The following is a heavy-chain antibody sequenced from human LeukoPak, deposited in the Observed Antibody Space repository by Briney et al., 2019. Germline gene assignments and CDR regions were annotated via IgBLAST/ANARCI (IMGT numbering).Heavy chain of an antibody. CDR2: IAYDGSRA. J-gene: IGHJ4*02. V-gene: IGHV3-33*01. D-gene: IGHD1-14*01. Sequence: GGFLRLSCAGSGFTFGGYGVHWFRQTPGKGLEWVAVIAYDGSRAFYADSVKGRFTISRDNSKNTMSVQMDDLRAEDTAVYYCTRYNNDHFDYWGQGTLVTVSS. CDR1: GFTFGGYG. CDR3: TRYNNDHFDY.